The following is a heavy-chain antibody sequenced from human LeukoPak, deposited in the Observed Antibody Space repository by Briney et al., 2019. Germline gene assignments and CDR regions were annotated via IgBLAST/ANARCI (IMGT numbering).Heavy chain of an antibody. V-gene: IGHV4-61*05. CDR2: IYYSGST. J-gene: IGHJ5*02. Sequence: SETLSLTCTVSGGSISSSSYYWGWIRQPPGKGLEWIGYIYYSGSTNYNPSLKGRVTISVDTSKNQFSLKLSSVTAADTAVYYCARFIAAAARDDRFDPWGQGTLVTVSS. D-gene: IGHD6-13*01. CDR3: ARFIAAAARDDRFDP. CDR1: GGSISSSSYY.